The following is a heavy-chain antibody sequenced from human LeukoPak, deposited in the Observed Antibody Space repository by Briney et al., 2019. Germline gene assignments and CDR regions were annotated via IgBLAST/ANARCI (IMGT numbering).Heavy chain of an antibody. CDR1: GGSFSGYY. CDR3: ARSTEWSRFFHYYYYMDV. Sequence: SETLSLTCAVYGGSFSGYYWSWIRQPPGKGLEWIGEINHSGSTNYNPSLKSRVTISVDTSKNQFSLKLSSVTAADTAVYYCARSTEWSRFFHYYYYMDVWGKGTTVTVSS. V-gene: IGHV4-34*01. J-gene: IGHJ6*03. D-gene: IGHD1-14*01. CDR2: INHSGST.